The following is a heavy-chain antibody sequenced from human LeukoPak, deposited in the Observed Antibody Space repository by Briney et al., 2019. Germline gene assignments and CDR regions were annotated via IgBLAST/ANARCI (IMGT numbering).Heavy chain of an antibody. CDR3: ARGIVVVPAAMFGGYDLSY. CDR2: INTNTGNP. CDR1: GYTFTSYT. Sequence: ASVKVSCKASGYTFTSYTMNWVRQAPGQGLEWMGWINTNTGNPTYAQGFTGRFVFSLDTSVSTAYLQISSLKAEDTAVYYCARGIVVVPAAMFGGYDLSYWGQGTLVTVSS. D-gene: IGHD2-2*01. J-gene: IGHJ4*02. V-gene: IGHV7-4-1*02.